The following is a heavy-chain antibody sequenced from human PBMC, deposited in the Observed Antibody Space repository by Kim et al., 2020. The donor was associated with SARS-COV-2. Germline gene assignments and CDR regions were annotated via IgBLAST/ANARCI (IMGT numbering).Heavy chain of an antibody. Sequence: VKGRFTISRDNAKNSLYLQMNSLRAEDTAVYYCASGCSGGSCYSSWFDPWGQGTLVTVSS. J-gene: IGHJ5*02. D-gene: IGHD2-15*01. CDR3: ASGCSGGSCYSSWFDP. V-gene: IGHV3-11*01.